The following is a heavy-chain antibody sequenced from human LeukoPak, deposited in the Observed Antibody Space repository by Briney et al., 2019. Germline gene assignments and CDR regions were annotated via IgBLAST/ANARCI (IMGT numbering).Heavy chain of an antibody. CDR1: GFTFSSSA. D-gene: IGHD3-10*01. Sequence: PGGSLSLSCAASGFTFSSSAMTWVRQAPGKGLEWVSSISGINYSTYYADSVKGRFTISRDNSKNTLCLQMNSLRAEDTAVYYCARGAMENYYGSGSSQYYFDYWGQGTLVTVSS. J-gene: IGHJ4*02. CDR2: ISGINYST. V-gene: IGHV3-23*01. CDR3: ARGAMENYYGSGSSQYYFDY.